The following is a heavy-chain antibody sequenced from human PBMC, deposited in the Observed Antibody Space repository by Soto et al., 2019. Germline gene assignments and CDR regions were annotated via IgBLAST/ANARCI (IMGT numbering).Heavy chain of an antibody. D-gene: IGHD5-18*01. Sequence: GGSLRLSCAASGFTFSSYSMNWVRQAPGKGLEWVSSISSSSSYIYYADSVKGRFTISRDNAKNSLYLQMNSLRAEDTAVYYCARDQPGYSYGYGLGYWGQGTLVTVSS. V-gene: IGHV3-21*01. J-gene: IGHJ4*02. CDR3: ARDQPGYSYGYGLGY. CDR1: GFTFSSYS. CDR2: ISSSSSYI.